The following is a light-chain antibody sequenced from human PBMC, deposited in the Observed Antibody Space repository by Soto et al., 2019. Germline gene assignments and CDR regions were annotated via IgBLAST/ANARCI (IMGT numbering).Light chain of an antibody. CDR3: QQRTNWYT. CDR1: QTITTF. Sequence: EIVLTQSPATLSLSPGETATLSCRASQTITTFLTWYQQKPGQAPRLLIYDASTRAAGVPARVSGSGSGTDFTLTISSLEPEDCAIYYCQQRTNWYTFGQGTKLEI. CDR2: DAS. V-gene: IGKV3-11*01. J-gene: IGKJ2*01.